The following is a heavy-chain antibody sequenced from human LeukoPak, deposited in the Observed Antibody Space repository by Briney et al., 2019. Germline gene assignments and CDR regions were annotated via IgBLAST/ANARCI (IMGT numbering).Heavy chain of an antibody. CDR1: GHTLTGLA. D-gene: IGHD2-2*01. Sequence: ASVKVSCKVSGHTLTGLAMHWVRQATGKGLEWMGGSDPEDGETIYAQKFQGRVTMTRDTSISTAYMELSRLRSDDTAVYYCATAYLRRSYYYGMDVWGRGTTVTVSS. J-gene: IGHJ6*02. V-gene: IGHV1-24*01. CDR2: SDPEDGET. CDR3: ATAYLRRSYYYGMDV.